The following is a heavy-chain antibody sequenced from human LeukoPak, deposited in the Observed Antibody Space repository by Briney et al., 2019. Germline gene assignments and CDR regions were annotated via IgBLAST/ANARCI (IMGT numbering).Heavy chain of an antibody. CDR3: AREGGYSSGWPFDY. D-gene: IGHD6-19*01. J-gene: IGHJ4*02. V-gene: IGHV4-59*01. CDR1: GGSISSYY. CDR2: IYYSGST. Sequence: SETLSLTCTVSGGSISSYYWGWIRQPPGKGLEWTGCIYYSGSTNYNPSLKSRVTISVDTSKNQFSLKLSSVTAADTAVYYCAREGGYSSGWPFDYWGQGTLVTVSS.